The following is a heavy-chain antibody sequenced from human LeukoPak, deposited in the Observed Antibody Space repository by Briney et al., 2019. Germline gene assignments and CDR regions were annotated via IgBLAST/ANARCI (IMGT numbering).Heavy chain of an antibody. CDR1: GFTFTSFA. D-gene: IGHD1/OR15-1a*01. CDR3: AKRERVGTTIFH. V-gene: IGHV3-23*01. Sequence: GGSLRLSCAASGFTFTSFAMSWVRQAPGKGLEWVSAVSTSGGSTYYADSVKGRFTISRDNSKNTLYLQMNSLRAEDTAVYYCAKRERVGTTIFHWGPGTLVTVSS. CDR2: VSTSGGST. J-gene: IGHJ4*02.